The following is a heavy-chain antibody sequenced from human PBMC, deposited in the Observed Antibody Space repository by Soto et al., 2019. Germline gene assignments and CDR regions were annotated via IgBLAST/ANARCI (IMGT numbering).Heavy chain of an antibody. J-gene: IGHJ4*02. Sequence: EVQLVESGGGLVQPGGSVRPSLAASGGTDVSNYLSWARRAPGKGLGWVSVIYSGGSTYYAHSVKGRFTISGDNSKNTLYLQMNSLRAEDTAVYYCARHGYNYGGGYFDYWGQATLVTVSS. CDR2: IYSGGST. V-gene: IGHV3-66*04. D-gene: IGHD5-18*01. CDR3: ARHGYNYGGGYFDY. CDR1: GGTDVSNY.